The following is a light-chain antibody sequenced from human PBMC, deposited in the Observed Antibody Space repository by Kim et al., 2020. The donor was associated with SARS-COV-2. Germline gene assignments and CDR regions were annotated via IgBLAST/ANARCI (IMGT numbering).Light chain of an antibody. CDR2: GKN. CDR1: SLRSYY. Sequence: SSELTQDPAVSVALGQTVRITCQGDSLRSYYASWYQQKPGQAPVLVIYGKNNRPSGIPDRFSGSSSGNTASLTITGAQAEDEADYYFNSRDSSGNHLVFG. J-gene: IGLJ3*02. CDR3: NSRDSSGNHLV. V-gene: IGLV3-19*01.